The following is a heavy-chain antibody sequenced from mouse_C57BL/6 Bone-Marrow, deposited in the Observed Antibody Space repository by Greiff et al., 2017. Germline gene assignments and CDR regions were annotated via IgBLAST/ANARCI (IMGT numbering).Heavy chain of an antibody. CDR3: ARPYYGSPWFAY. CDR2: ISSGSSTI. Sequence: EVQRVESGGGLVKPGGSPKLSCAASGFTFSDYGMHWVRQAPEKGLEWVAYISSGSSTIYYADTVKGRFTISRDNAKNTLCLQMTSLRSEDTAMYYCARPYYGSPWFAYWGQGTLVTVSA. CDR1: GFTFSDYG. V-gene: IGHV5-17*01. J-gene: IGHJ3*01. D-gene: IGHD2-9*01.